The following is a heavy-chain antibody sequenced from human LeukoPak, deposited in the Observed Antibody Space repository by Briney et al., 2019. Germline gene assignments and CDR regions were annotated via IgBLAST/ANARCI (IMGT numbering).Heavy chain of an antibody. V-gene: IGHV3-23*01. D-gene: IGHD3-10*01. CDR3: AKGTSMVQGVINRAFDY. CDR2: ISGSGGST. Sequence: GGSLRLSCAASGFTFSSYAMSWVRQAPGKGLEWVSAISGSGGSTYYADSVKGRFTISRDNSKNTLYLQMNSLRAEDTAVYYCAKGTSMVQGVINRAFDYWGQGTLVTVSS. J-gene: IGHJ4*02. CDR1: GFTFSSYA.